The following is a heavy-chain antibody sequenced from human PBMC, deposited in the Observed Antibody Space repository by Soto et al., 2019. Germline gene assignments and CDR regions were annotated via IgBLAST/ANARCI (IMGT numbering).Heavy chain of an antibody. V-gene: IGHV6-1*01. J-gene: IGHJ5*02. CDR1: GDSVSSNSAA. D-gene: IGHD3-10*01. CDR2: TYYRSKWYN. CDR3: ARVGRLWFGELLQNNWFDP. Sequence: KQSQTLSLTCAISGDSVSSNSAAWNWIRQSPSRGLEWLGRTYYRSKWYNDYAVSVKSRITINPDTSKNQFSLQLNSVTPEDTAVYYCARVGRLWFGELLQNNWFDPWGQGTLVTVSS.